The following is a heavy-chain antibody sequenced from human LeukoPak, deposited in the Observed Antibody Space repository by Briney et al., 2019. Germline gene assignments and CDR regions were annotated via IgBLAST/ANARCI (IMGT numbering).Heavy chain of an antibody. CDR1: GGSISSSSYY. V-gene: IGHV4-39*07. J-gene: IGHJ1*01. Sequence: SETLSLTCTVSGGSISSSSYYWGWIRQPPGKGLEWIGSIYYGGSTDYNPSLKSRVIISVDTSKNQFSLKLSSVTAADTAVYYCARLKYYYDSSGYRAEYFQHWGQGTLVTVSS. CDR3: ARLKYYYDSSGYRAEYFQH. CDR2: IYYGGST. D-gene: IGHD3-22*01.